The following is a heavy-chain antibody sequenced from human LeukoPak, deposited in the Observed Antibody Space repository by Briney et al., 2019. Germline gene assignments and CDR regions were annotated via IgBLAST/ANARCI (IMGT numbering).Heavy chain of an antibody. V-gene: IGHV4-30-2*02. CDR1: GASISSGDYY. Sequence: PSETLSLTCTVSGASISSGDYYWTWIRQPPGKGLEWIGYIYDSGRTDFNPSLKSRVTISVDRSKNQFSLKLSSVTAADTAVYYCASGGGRYSSKFDPWGQGTLVTVSS. D-gene: IGHD6-13*01. J-gene: IGHJ5*02. CDR3: ASGGGRYSSKFDP. CDR2: IYDSGRT.